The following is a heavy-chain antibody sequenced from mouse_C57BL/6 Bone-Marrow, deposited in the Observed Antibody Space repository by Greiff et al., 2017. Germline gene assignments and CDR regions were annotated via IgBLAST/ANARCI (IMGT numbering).Heavy chain of an antibody. J-gene: IGHJ2*01. CDR3: ARWFTTVVARDY. D-gene: IGHD1-1*01. CDR1: GYTFTSYW. CDR2: IYPGSGST. Sequence: VQLQQSGAELVKPGASVKMSCKASGYTFTSYWITWVKQRPGQGLEWIGDIYPGSGSTNYNEKFKSKATLTVDTSSSTAYMQLSSLTSEDSAVYYCARWFTTVVARDYWGQGTTLTVSS. V-gene: IGHV1-55*01.